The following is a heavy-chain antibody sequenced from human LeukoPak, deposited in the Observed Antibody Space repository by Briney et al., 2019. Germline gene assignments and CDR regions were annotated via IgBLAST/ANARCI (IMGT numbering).Heavy chain of an antibody. V-gene: IGHV3-13*01. Sequence: GGTLRFSCAASGFTFRSYDMHWVRQTPGRGLEWVSAIGIAGDTHYPDSVKGRFTISRENAKNSMYLQMNSLKDGDTAVYYCVRGGIQVSGIDAFDIWGQGTMVTVSS. CDR1: GFTFRSYD. D-gene: IGHD5/OR15-5a*01. CDR3: VRGGIQVSGIDAFDI. CDR2: IGIAGDT. J-gene: IGHJ3*02.